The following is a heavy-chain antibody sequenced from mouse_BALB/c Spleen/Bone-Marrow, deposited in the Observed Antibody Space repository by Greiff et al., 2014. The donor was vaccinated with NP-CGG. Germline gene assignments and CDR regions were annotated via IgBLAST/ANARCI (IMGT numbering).Heavy chain of an antibody. Sequence: QVQLKESAAELARPGASVKMSCKTSGYTFTYYTMHWVKQRPGQGLEWIGYINPSSGYTDYNQKFKDKTTLTTDKSSSTAYLQLSSLTSEDSAVYYCVRENYDYDGDAMDYLGQGTSVAVSS. D-gene: IGHD2-4*01. V-gene: IGHV1-4*02. CDR3: VRENYDYDGDAMDY. CDR2: INPSSGYT. CDR1: GYTFTYYT. J-gene: IGHJ4*01.